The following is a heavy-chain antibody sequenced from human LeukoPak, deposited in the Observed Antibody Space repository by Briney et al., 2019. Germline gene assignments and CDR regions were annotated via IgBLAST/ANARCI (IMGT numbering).Heavy chain of an antibody. CDR3: ARDRTDYYDSSGYQDY. D-gene: IGHD3-22*01. V-gene: IGHV1-46*01. J-gene: IGHJ4*02. CDR1: GYTFTSYY. Sequence: GASVKVSCKASGYTFTSYYMHWVRQAPGQGLEWMGIINPSGGSTSYAQKFQGRVTMTRDTSTSTVYMELSSLRSEDTAVYYCARDRTDYYDSSGYQDYWGQGTLVTVSS. CDR2: INPSGGST.